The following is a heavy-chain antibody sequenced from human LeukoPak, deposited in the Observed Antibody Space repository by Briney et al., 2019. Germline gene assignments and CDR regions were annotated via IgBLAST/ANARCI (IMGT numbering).Heavy chain of an antibody. CDR2: INSDGSSP. V-gene: IGHV3-74*01. CDR1: GFTFSSYW. Sequence: GGSLRLSCAASGFTFSSYWMHWVRQAPGKGLVWVAHINSDGSSPSYADSVKGRFTISRDNAKNTLYVQMNSLRAEDTAVYYCARGRSYGSGSSPYGMDVWGKGTTVTVSS. D-gene: IGHD3-10*01. CDR3: ARGRSYGSGSSPYGMDV. J-gene: IGHJ6*04.